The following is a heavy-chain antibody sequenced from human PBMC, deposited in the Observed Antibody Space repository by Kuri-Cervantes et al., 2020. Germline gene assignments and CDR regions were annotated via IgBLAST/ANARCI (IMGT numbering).Heavy chain of an antibody. J-gene: IGHJ4*02. CDR3: AKDRLRFIDY. CDR2: IWYDGSNK. CDR1: GFTFSSYG. Sequence: LSLTCAASGFTFSSYGMHWVRQAPGKGLEWVAVIWYDGSNKYYADSVKGRFTISRDNSKNTLYLQMNSLRAEDTAVYYCAKDRLRFIDYWGQGTLVTVSS. D-gene: IGHD4-17*01. V-gene: IGHV3-33*06.